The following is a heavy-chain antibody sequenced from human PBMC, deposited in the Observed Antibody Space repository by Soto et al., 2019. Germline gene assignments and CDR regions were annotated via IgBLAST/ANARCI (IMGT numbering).Heavy chain of an antibody. CDR2: IYSGGKT. Sequence: EVQLVESGGGLVQPGGSLRLSCAASGFTVSSNYMSWVRQAPGKGLEWVSIIYSGGKTFYADSVKGRFTVSRDNSKNILYLQLNSLRAEDTAVYYCARGYSGSGPLDYWVQGTLVTVSS. V-gene: IGHV3-66*01. CDR1: GFTVSSNY. J-gene: IGHJ4*02. D-gene: IGHD3-10*01. CDR3: ARGYSGSGPLDY.